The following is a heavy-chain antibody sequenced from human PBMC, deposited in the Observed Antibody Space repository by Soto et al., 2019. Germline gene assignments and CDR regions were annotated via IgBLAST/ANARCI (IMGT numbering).Heavy chain of an antibody. CDR1: GGSFSGYY. V-gene: IGHV4-34*01. CDR3: ARKRLRLYYYYGMDV. Sequence: SETLSLTCAVYGGSFSGYYWSWIRQPPGKGLEWIGEINHSGSTNYNPSLKRRVTISVDTSKNQFSLKLSSVTAADTAVYYCARKRLRLYYYYGMDVWGQGTTVTVSS. J-gene: IGHJ6*02. D-gene: IGHD4-17*01. CDR2: INHSGST.